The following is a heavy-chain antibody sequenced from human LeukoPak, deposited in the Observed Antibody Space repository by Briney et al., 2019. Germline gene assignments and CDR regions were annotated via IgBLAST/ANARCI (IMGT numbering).Heavy chain of an antibody. CDR2: IYYSGST. V-gene: IGHV4-39*07. J-gene: IGHJ2*01. CDR1: GCSLSSCYYY. Sequence: SEDPFLNCPFSGCSLSSCYYYLGWVRPPPGEGLGWIGSIYYSGSTYYNPSLKSRVTISVDTSKNQFSLKLSSVTAADTAVYYCARYYDGKWYFDLWGRGTLVTVSS. CDR3: ARYYDGKWYFDL. D-gene: IGHD3-3*01.